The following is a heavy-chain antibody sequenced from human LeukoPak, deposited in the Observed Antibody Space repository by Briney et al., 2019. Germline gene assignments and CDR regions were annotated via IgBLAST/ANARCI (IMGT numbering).Heavy chain of an antibody. V-gene: IGHV4-34*01. D-gene: IGHD4-11*01. Sequence: SETLSLTCAVYGGSFSGYYWSWIRQPPGKGLEWIGEINHSGSTYYNPSLKSRVTISVDTSKNQFSLKLSSVTAADTAVYYCARGTSPTVTTMNLDYWGQGTLVTVSS. CDR3: ARGTSPTVTTMNLDY. CDR1: GGSFSGYY. CDR2: INHSGST. J-gene: IGHJ4*02.